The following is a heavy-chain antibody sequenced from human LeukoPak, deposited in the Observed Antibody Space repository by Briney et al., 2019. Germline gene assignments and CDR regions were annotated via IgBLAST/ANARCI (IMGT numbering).Heavy chain of an antibody. D-gene: IGHD6-25*01. CDR2: IYTSGRT. J-gene: IGHJ5*02. CDR1: GGSLSSGSYY. V-gene: IGHV4-61*02. Sequence: PSETLSLTCTVSGGSLSSGSYYWSWIRQPAGKGLEWIGRIYTSGRTMYSPSLKSRVTISADTSKKQFSLKLSSVTAADTAVYYCARVAGYLPTRWFDPWGQGTHVTVSS. CDR3: ARVAGYLPTRWFDP.